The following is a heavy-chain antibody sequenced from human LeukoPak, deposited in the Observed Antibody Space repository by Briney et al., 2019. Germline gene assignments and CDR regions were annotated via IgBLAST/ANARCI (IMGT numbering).Heavy chain of an antibody. Sequence: GGSLRLSCAASGFTFSSYGMHWVRQAPGKGLEWVAVISYDGSNKYYADSVKGRFTISRDNSKNTLYLQMNSLRAEDTAVYYCAKDDSSSWPCYYYYYMDVWGKGTTVTVSS. CDR3: AKDDSSSWPCYYYYYMDV. D-gene: IGHD6-13*01. CDR1: GFTFSSYG. J-gene: IGHJ6*03. V-gene: IGHV3-30*18. CDR2: ISYDGSNK.